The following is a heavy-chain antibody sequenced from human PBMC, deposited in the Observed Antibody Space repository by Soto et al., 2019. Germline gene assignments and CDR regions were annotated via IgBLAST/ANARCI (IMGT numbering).Heavy chain of an antibody. V-gene: IGHV4-34*01. Sequence: PSETLSLTCAVYGGSFSGYYWSWIRQPPGKGLECIGYIYYSGSTYYNPSLKSRVTISVDTSKNQFSLKLSSVTAADTAVYYCARSYYYDSSGSNFDYWGQGTLVTVSS. CDR1: GGSFSGYY. D-gene: IGHD3-22*01. CDR3: ARSYYYDSSGSNFDY. J-gene: IGHJ4*02. CDR2: IYYSGST.